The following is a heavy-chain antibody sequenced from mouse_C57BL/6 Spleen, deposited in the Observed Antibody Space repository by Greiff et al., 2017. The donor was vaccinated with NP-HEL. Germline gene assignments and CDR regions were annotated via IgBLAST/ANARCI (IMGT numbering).Heavy chain of an antibody. CDR3: ARPLWGYYAMDY. Sequence: EVQLQQSGPELVKPGASVKISCKASGYTFTDYYMNWVKQSHGKSLEWIGDINPNNGGTSYNQKFKGKATLTVDKSSSTAYMELRSLTSEDSAVYYCARPLWGYYAMDYWGQGTSVTVSS. CDR1: GYTFTDYY. J-gene: IGHJ4*01. D-gene: IGHD6-1*01. V-gene: IGHV1-26*01. CDR2: INPNNGGT.